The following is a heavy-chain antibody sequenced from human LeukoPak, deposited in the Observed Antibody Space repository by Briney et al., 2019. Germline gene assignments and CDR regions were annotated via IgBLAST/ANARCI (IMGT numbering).Heavy chain of an antibody. Sequence: TSETLSLTCGVYGGSFSGYYWGWVRQPPGKALEWIGNIFYSWSTYYSPSLKSRVTISLDTSRTQFSLKLNSVTAADTAVYYCAKSHGYGLIDIWGQGTMVTVSS. D-gene: IGHD3-22*01. CDR1: GGSFSGYY. J-gene: IGHJ3*02. CDR2: IFYSWST. CDR3: AKSHGYGLIDI. V-gene: IGHV4-34*12.